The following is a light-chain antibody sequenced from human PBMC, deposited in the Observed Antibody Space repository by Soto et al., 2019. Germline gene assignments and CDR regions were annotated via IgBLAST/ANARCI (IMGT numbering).Light chain of an antibody. Sequence: QSALTQPASVSGSPGQSITISCTGTSNDVGGYNYVSWYQQHPGKAPKLIIYDVTNRPSGVSNRFSGSKSGNTASLTISGLQAEDEADYFCGSYTTSSTLGVFGGGTKLTVL. V-gene: IGLV2-14*03. CDR1: SNDVGGYNY. CDR3: GSYTTSSTLGV. CDR2: DVT. J-gene: IGLJ3*02.